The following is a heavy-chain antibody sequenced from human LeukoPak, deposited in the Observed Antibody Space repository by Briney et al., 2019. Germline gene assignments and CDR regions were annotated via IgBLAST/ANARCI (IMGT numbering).Heavy chain of an antibody. CDR2: IYYSGST. D-gene: IGHD2-15*01. CDR1: GGSISSYY. V-gene: IGHV4-59*01. CDR3: ARVVAPPYWYFDL. J-gene: IGHJ2*01. Sequence: SETLSLTCTVSGGSISSYYWSWIRQPPGKGLEWIGYIYYSGSTNYNPSLKSRVTISVDASKNQFSLKLSSVTAADTAAYYCARVVAPPYWYFDLWGRGTLVTVSS.